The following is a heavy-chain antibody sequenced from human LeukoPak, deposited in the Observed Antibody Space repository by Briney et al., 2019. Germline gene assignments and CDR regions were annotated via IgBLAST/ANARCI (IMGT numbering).Heavy chain of an antibody. CDR2: TSYSGSI. J-gene: IGHJ4*02. D-gene: IGHD5-24*01. Sequence: SKTLSLTCTVSGASLSNEFWSWIRQPPGKGLEYIGYTSYSGSINYKPSLESLDNISVDTSKNQISLNVKPVTAADTAVYFCARARRDAYNNDGWSKSASYCFNYWGQGTLVTVSS. CDR1: GASLSNEF. V-gene: IGHV4-59*08. CDR3: ARARRDAYNNDGWSKSASYCFNY.